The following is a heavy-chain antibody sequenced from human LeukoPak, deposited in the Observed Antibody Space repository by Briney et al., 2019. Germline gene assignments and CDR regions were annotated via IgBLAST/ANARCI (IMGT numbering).Heavy chain of an antibody. CDR3: ARGNYGDYGY. CDR1: GFTFSDYT. V-gene: IGHV3-30*14. D-gene: IGHD4-17*01. CDR2: ISYDGSNK. Sequence: GGSLRLSCAASGFTFSDYTMHWVRQAPGKGLEWVAVISYDGSNKYYADSVKGRFTISRDNSKNTLYLQMNSLRAEDTAVYYCARGNYGDYGYWGQGTLVTVSS. J-gene: IGHJ4*02.